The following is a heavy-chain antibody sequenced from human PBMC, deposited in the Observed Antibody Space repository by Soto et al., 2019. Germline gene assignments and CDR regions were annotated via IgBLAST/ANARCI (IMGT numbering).Heavy chain of an antibody. CDR3: ARDLGGWTDY. D-gene: IGHD2-15*01. V-gene: IGHV1-3*01. J-gene: IGHJ4*02. Sequence: QVQLVQSGAEVKKPGASVKVSCKASGYTFTSYAMHWVRQAPGQRLEWMGWINAGNGNTKYSQKFQGRGTITRATTASPAYMALSSLGTEDTAVYYCARDLGGWTDYWGQGSMV. CDR2: INAGNGNT. CDR1: GYTFTSYA.